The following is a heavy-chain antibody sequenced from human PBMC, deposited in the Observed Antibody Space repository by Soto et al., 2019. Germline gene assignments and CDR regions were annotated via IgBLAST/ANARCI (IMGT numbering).Heavy chain of an antibody. CDR3: ARDATYYYDCSGYYRGEPRHAFDI. CDR1: GGSISGYY. Sequence: SETMSLTCGVLGGSISGYYWSWIRKPPGKGLEWIGEINHSGSTNYNPSLKSRVTISVDTSKNQFSLKLSSVTAADTAVYYCARDATYYYDCSGYYRGEPRHAFDIWGQGTMVTVSS. CDR2: INHSGST. D-gene: IGHD3-22*01. V-gene: IGHV4-34*01. J-gene: IGHJ3*02.